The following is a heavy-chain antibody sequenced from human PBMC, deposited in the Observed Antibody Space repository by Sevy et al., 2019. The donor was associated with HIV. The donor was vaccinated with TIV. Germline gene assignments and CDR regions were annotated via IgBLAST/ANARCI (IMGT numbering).Heavy chain of an antibody. J-gene: IGHJ5*02. CDR1: GFTFSSYD. CDR3: TRNGGAFDNGFDP. CDR2: ISSSGSSI. Sequence: GPLRLSCTASGFTFSSYDMNWVRQAPGKGLEWVSKISSSGSSIYYADSVKGRFTISRDNAKNSLNLQMNSLRAEDTAVYYCTRNGGAFDNGFDPWGQGTLVTVSS. V-gene: IGHV3-48*03. D-gene: IGHD2-8*01.